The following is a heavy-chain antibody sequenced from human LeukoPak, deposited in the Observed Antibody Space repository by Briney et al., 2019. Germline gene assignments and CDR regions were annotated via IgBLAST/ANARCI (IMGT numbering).Heavy chain of an antibody. V-gene: IGHV1-69*04. Sequence: ASVKGSCKASGGTCSSYATSWVRQAPGQGLEWMGRIIPILGIANYAQKFQGRVTITADKSTSTAYMELSSLRSEDTAVYYCAKAGRNRYFDWLYDYLGQGTLVTVSS. J-gene: IGHJ4*02. CDR2: IIPILGIA. CDR3: AKAGRNRYFDWLYDY. CDR1: GGTCSSYA. D-gene: IGHD3-9*01.